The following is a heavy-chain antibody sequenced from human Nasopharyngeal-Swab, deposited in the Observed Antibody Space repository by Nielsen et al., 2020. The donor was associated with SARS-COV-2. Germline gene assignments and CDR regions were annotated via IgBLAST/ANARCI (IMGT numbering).Heavy chain of an antibody. CDR3: ARDREYFQH. V-gene: IGHV4-31*02. Sequence: PGKGLEWIGYIYYSGSTYYNPSLKSRVTISVDTSKNQFSLKLSSVTAAGTAVYYCARDREYFQHWGQGTLVTVSS. CDR2: IYYSGST. J-gene: IGHJ1*01.